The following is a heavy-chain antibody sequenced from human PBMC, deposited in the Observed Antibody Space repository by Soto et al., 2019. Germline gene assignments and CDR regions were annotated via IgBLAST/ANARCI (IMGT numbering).Heavy chain of an antibody. Sequence: VQLVESGGGLIQAGGSRRLSCRVSGFSVSTNYMAWVRQVPGKGLEWASGVDGSGFTSYHADSVKGRFTISRDNSKNTLYLQMNSLRAEDTAVYYCAKALGLYCGGDCFDAFDVWGQGAMVSVSS. J-gene: IGHJ3*01. V-gene: IGHV3-53*01. CDR3: AKALGLYCGGDCFDAFDV. CDR2: VDGSGFTS. CDR1: GFSVSTNY. D-gene: IGHD2-21*02.